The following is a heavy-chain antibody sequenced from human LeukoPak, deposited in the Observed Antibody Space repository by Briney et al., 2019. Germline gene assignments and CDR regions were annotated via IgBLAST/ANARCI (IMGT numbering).Heavy chain of an antibody. J-gene: IGHJ5*02. D-gene: IGHD3-10*01. V-gene: IGHV4-38-2*02. CDR2: IYHSGST. CDR1: GYSISSGYY. Sequence: PSETLSLTCTVSGYSISSGYYWGWIRQPPGKGLEWIGSIYHSGSTYYNPSLKSRVTTSIDTSRNQFSLKLSSVTAADTAVYYCALVRGVKEFSWFDPWGQGTLVTVSS. CDR3: ALVRGVKEFSWFDP.